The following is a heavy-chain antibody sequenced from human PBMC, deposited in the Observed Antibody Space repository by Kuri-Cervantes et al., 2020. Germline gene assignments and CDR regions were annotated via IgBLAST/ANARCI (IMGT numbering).Heavy chain of an antibody. D-gene: IGHD3-22*01. CDR2: IYSGGST. CDR3: ARDYYDSSGHSY. J-gene: IGHJ4*02. CDR1: GFTVSSNY. Sequence: GESLKISCAASGFTVSSNYMSWVRQAPGKGLEWVSVIYSGGSTYYADSAKGRFTISRDNSKNTPYLQMNSLRAEDTAVYYCARDYYDSSGHSYWGQGTLVTVSS. V-gene: IGHV3-66*01.